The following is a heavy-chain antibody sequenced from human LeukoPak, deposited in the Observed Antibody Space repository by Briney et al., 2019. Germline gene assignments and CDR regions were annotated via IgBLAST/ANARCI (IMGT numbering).Heavy chain of an antibody. CDR1: GFTFSSYS. V-gene: IGHV3-72*01. CDR3: ARGHYGDYSFDY. Sequence: GGSLRLSCAASGFTFSSYSMNWVRQAPGKGLEWVGRTRNKANSYTTEYAASVKGRFTISRDDSKNSLYLQMNSLKTEDTAVYYCARGHYGDYSFDYWGQGTLVTVSS. J-gene: IGHJ4*02. CDR2: TRNKANSYTT. D-gene: IGHD4-17*01.